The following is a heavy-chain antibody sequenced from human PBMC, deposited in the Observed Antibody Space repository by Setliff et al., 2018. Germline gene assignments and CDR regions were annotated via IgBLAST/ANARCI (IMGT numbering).Heavy chain of an antibody. V-gene: IGHV4-59*11. CDR1: GDSITSQY. D-gene: IGHD2-8*01. J-gene: IGHJ3*01. CDR3: ASSLCSNGICYNSDGFDV. CDR2: THSSGHS. Sequence: SETLSLTCSVSGDSITSQYWNWIRQSPGKGLEWIAYTHSSGHSKYNPSLKSRVTTSVDTSKNQLSLKLTSVTAADTAVYYCASSLCSNGICYNSDGFDVWGQGTMVTVSS.